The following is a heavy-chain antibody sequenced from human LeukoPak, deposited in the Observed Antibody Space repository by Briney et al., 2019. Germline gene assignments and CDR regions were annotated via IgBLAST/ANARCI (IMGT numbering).Heavy chain of an antibody. Sequence: GGSLRLSYAASGFTFASYAMRWVRQAPGKGLEWVSSITNSGDTTYYADSVKGRFTISRDNSKNTLYLQMSSLRAEDTALYYCADSDYWYPVDYWGQGTLVTVSS. D-gene: IGHD4-11*01. CDR3: ADSDYWYPVDY. CDR1: GFTFASYA. V-gene: IGHV3-23*01. J-gene: IGHJ4*02. CDR2: ITNSGDTT.